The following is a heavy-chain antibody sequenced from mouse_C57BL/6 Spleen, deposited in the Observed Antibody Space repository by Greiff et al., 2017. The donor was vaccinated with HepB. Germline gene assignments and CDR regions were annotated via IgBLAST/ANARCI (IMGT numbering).Heavy chain of an antibody. Sequence: QVQLQQPGAELVKAGASVKMSCKASGYTFTSYWMHWVKQRLGQGLEWFAATNPTNGRTYYNEKFKSKAPLTVDKSSSTAYMLLSGPTFEDSAVYYCARIKKIVATYFDYWGQGTTRTVS. D-gene: IGHD1-1*01. CDR2: TNPTNGRT. V-gene: IGHV1S81*02. J-gene: IGHJ2*01. CDR1: GYTFTSYW. CDR3: ARIKKIVATYFDY.